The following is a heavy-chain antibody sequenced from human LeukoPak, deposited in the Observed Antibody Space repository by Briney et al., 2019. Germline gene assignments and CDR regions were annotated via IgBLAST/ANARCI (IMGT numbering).Heavy chain of an antibody. CDR3: AKAAVYYDILTGTYYFDY. CDR1: GFTFSSYA. J-gene: IGHJ4*02. CDR2: LSNSGGST. D-gene: IGHD3-9*01. Sequence: GGSLRLSCAASGFTFSSYAMSWVRQAPGKGLEWVSALSNSGGSTYYADSVKGRFTISRDNSKNTLYLQMNSLRAEDTAVYYCAKAAVYYDILTGTYYFDYWGQGTLVTVSS. V-gene: IGHV3-23*01.